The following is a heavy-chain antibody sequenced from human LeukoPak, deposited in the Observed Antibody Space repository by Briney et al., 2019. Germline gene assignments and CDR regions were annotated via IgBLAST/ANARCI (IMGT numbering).Heavy chain of an antibody. CDR1: GGSISSSSYY. J-gene: IGHJ5*02. D-gene: IGHD3-10*01. V-gene: IGHV4-39*01. Sequence: PSEALSLTCTVSGGSISSSSYYWGWIRQPPGKGLEWIGSIYYSGSTYYNPSLKSRVTISVDTSKNQFSLKLSSVTAADTAVFYCARSSHYLSLGFDPWGQGILVTVSS. CDR3: ARSSHYLSLGFDP. CDR2: IYYSGST.